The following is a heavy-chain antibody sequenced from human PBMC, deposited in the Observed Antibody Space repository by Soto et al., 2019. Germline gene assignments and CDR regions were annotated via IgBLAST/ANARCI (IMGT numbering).Heavy chain of an antibody. Sequence: SETLSLTCSVYVGSFIGYYWSWIRQPPGKGLEWIGEINHSGSTNYNPSLKSRVTISVDTSKNQFSPKLSSVTSADTAVYYCARGRTTTAFDYWGQGTLVTVSS. CDR2: INHSGST. D-gene: IGHD4-17*01. V-gene: IGHV4-34*01. J-gene: IGHJ4*02. CDR3: ARGRTTTAFDY. CDR1: VGSFIGYY.